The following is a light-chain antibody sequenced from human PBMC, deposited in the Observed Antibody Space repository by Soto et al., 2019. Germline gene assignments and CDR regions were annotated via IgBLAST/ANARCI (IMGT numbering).Light chain of an antibody. J-gene: IGLJ3*02. CDR1: SGYSTYA. CDR3: QSLGTGIQV. Sequence: QLVLTQSPSASASLGASVKLTCTLCSGYSTYAIAWHQQQSEKGPRFLMKINYDGTHSKGDGFFDRFSGSSSGAERHLTISSLQSEDEADYYCQSLGTGIQVFGGGTKLTVL. CDR2: INYDGTH. V-gene: IGLV4-69*01.